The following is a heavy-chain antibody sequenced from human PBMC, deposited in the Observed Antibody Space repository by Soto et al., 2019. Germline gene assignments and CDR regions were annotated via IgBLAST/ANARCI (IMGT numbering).Heavy chain of an antibody. J-gene: IGHJ4*02. Sequence: EVQLLESGGGLVQPGGSLRLSCAASGFTFSNYAMSWVRQAPGKGLEWVSGISGSGGSTYYADSVKGRFTISRDNSKNTLYLQMNSLRAEDTAVYYRAKPEYTSSPPFDYWGQGTLVTVSS. V-gene: IGHV3-23*01. CDR3: AKPEYTSSPPFDY. D-gene: IGHD6-13*01. CDR2: ISGSGGST. CDR1: GFTFSNYA.